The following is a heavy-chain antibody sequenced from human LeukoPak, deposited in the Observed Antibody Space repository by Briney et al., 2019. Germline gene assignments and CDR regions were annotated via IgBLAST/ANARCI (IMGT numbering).Heavy chain of an antibody. D-gene: IGHD1-26*01. V-gene: IGHV4-38-2*02. CDR2: IYHSGST. Sequence: SETLSLTCTVSGYSVSSGYYWGWIRQPPGKGLEWIGSIYHSGSTYYNPSLKSRVTISVDTSKNQFSLKLSSVTAADTAVYYCARCIVGADSDYWGQGTLVTVSS. CDR3: ARCIVGADSDY. CDR1: GYSVSSGYY. J-gene: IGHJ4*02.